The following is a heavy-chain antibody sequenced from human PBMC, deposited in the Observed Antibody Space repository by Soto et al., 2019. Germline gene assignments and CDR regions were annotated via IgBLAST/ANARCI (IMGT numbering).Heavy chain of an antibody. V-gene: IGHV4-39*01. J-gene: IGHJ3*01. D-gene: IGHD6-19*01. CDR2: IYHNAST. Sequence: QLQLPESGPGLVKPSETLSLTCTVSGGSISGTTYWGWIRQSPGKGLECIGSIYHNASTYSSPSLKGPFTISVDTSNNQFYRKLASVTATDTAIYYCARRGYSSARTDDAFALSVQGTLVTVS. CDR1: GGSISGTTY. CDR3: ARRGYSSARTDDAFAL.